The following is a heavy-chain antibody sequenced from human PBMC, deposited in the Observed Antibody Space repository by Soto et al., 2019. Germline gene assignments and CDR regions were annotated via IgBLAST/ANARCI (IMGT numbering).Heavy chain of an antibody. D-gene: IGHD3-22*01. J-gene: IGHJ4*02. CDR3: ATYDSSGYSAYYFDY. Sequence: QGLEWMGGIIPIFGTANYAQKFQGRVTITADESTSTAYMELSSLRSEDTAVYYCATYDSSGYSAYYFDYWRQGTLVT. CDR2: IIPIFGTA. V-gene: IGHV1-69*01.